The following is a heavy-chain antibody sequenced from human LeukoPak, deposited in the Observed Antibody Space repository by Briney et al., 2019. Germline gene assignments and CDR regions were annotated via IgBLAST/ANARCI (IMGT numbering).Heavy chain of an antibody. D-gene: IGHD3-22*01. Sequence: PSETLSLTCAVYGGSFSGYYWSWIRQPPGKGLEWIGEINHSGSTNYNPSLKSRVTISVDTSKNQFSLKPSSVTAADTAVYYCARRGKYYDSSGYLRGPFDYWGQGTLVTVSS. V-gene: IGHV4-34*01. CDR3: ARRGKYYDSSGYLRGPFDY. CDR1: GGSFSGYY. J-gene: IGHJ4*02. CDR2: INHSGST.